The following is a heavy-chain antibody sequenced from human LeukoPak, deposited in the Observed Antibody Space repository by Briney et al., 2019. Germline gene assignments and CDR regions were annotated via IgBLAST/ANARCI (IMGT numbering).Heavy chain of an antibody. CDR3: AKDIQGSYYLHAFDI. CDR1: GFTFSSYS. Sequence: NPGGSLRLSCAASGFTFSSYSMNWVRQAPGKGLEGGSSISSSNSYIYYADPVKGRFTISRDNAKNPLYLQMNSLRAEDTAVYYCAKDIQGSYYLHAFDIWGQGTMVTVSS. D-gene: IGHD1-26*01. V-gene: IGHV3-21*01. J-gene: IGHJ3*02. CDR2: ISSSNSYI.